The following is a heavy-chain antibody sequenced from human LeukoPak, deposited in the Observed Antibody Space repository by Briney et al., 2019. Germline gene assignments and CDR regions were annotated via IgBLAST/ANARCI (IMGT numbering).Heavy chain of an antibody. J-gene: IGHJ2*01. Sequence: SETLSLTCTVSGGSISSYYWTWIRQPPGKGLEWLGYIYYSGSTNYNPSLKSRVTISLDTSKNQFSLRLTSVTAADTAVYYCARLRGYFGSGSYYPVYWYFDLWGRGTLVTVSS. CDR3: ARLRGYFGSGSYYPVYWYFDL. CDR1: GGSISSYY. CDR2: IYYSGST. D-gene: IGHD3-10*01. V-gene: IGHV4-59*01.